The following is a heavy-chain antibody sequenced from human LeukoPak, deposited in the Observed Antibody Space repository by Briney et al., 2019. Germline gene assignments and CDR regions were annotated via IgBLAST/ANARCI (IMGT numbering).Heavy chain of an antibody. CDR2: INPSGGST. CDR1: GYTFTSYY. J-gene: IGHJ4*02. Sequence: ASVKVSCKASGYTFTSYYMHWVRQAPGQGLEWMGIINPSGGSTSYAQKFQGRVTMTRDTSTSTVYMELSSLRSEETAVYYCAKGPGYSSSWSYYFDYWGQGTLVTVSS. D-gene: IGHD6-13*01. V-gene: IGHV1-46*01. CDR3: AKGPGYSSSWSYYFDY.